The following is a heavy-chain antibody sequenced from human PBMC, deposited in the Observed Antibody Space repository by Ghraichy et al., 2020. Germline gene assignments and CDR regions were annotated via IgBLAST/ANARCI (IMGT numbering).Heavy chain of an antibody. CDR1: GGSISSSSYY. CDR2: IYYSGST. V-gene: IGHV4-39*07. D-gene: IGHD2-2*01. Sequence: SETLSLTCTVSGGSISSSSYYWGWIRQPPGKGLEWIGSIYYSGSTYYNPSLKSRVTISVDTSKNQFSLKLSSVTAADTAVYYCARAGSTSCSDCMDVWGKGTTVTVSS. J-gene: IGHJ6*03. CDR3: ARAGSTSCSDCMDV.